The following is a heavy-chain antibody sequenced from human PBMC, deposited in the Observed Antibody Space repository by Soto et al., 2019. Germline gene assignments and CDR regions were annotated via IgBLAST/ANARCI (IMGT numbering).Heavy chain of an antibody. CDR3: ARDQRYYGSGSYYSDN. J-gene: IGHJ4*02. Sequence: QVQLVQSGPEVKKPGASVKVSCKTSGYVFISYGISWVRQPPGHGLEWVGWISAYTGKADYAQKFQGRVTMTTETSTSTAFLELWSLRSDDTAVYYCARDQRYYGSGSYYSDNWGQGTLVTVSS. V-gene: IGHV1-18*04. CDR1: GYVFISYG. D-gene: IGHD3-10*01. CDR2: ISAYTGKA.